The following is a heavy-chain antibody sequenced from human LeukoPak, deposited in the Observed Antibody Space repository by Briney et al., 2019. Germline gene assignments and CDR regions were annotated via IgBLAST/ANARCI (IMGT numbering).Heavy chain of an antibody. V-gene: IGHV3-21*01. CDR3: ARQGHTGHYYYYMDV. J-gene: IGHJ6*03. Sequence: GGSLRLSCAASGFTFSSYWMHWVRQAPGKGLEWVSSISSSSSYIYYADSGKGRFTIARDNAKNSLYLQMNSLRAEDTAVYYCARQGHTGHYYYYMDVWGKGTTVTVSS. D-gene: IGHD2-8*02. CDR1: GFTFSSYW. CDR2: ISSSSSYI.